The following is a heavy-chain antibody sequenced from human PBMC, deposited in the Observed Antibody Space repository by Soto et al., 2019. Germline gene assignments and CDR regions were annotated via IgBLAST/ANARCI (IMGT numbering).Heavy chain of an antibody. J-gene: IGHJ4*02. CDR3: ARDPGTSYYDSSGYFLDQ. CDR1: GYTFSNYG. CDR2: ISAYNGNI. V-gene: IGHV1-18*01. Sequence: ASVKVSCKASGYTFSNYGVSWVRLAPGQGLEWMGWISAYNGNINYAQNFQGRVTMTTDTSTSTAYMEVRSLTSDDTAVYYCARDPGTSYYDSSGYFLDQWGQGTLVTVSS. D-gene: IGHD3-22*01.